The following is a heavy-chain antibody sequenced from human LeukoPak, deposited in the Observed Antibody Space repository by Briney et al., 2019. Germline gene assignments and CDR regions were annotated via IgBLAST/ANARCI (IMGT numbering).Heavy chain of an antibody. CDR3: ARNRAYSSEGYGMDV. CDR2: IKRDGSNA. D-gene: IGHD6-19*01. V-gene: IGHV3-74*01. CDR1: GFTFSSYA. J-gene: IGHJ6*04. Sequence: GRSLRLSCAASGFTFSSYAMSWVRQAPGKGLEWVSRIKRDGSNAKYADPVKGRFTISRDNVKNTLYLQMNSLRVEDTAVYYCARNRAYSSEGYGMDVWGKGTTVTVSS.